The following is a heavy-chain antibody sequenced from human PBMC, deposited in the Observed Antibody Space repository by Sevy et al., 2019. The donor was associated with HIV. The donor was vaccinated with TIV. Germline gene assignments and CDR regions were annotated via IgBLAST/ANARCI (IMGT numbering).Heavy chain of an antibody. V-gene: IGHV3-13*01. D-gene: IGHD6-19*01. J-gene: IGHJ4*02. Sequence: GGSLRLSCAASGFTFSSYDMHWVRQATGKGLEWVSAIGTAGDTYYPVSVKGRFTISRENAKNSLYLQMNSLRVGDTAVYYCARAYSSGWYDYWGQGTLVTVSS. CDR1: GFTFSSYD. CDR2: IGTAGDT. CDR3: ARAYSSGWYDY.